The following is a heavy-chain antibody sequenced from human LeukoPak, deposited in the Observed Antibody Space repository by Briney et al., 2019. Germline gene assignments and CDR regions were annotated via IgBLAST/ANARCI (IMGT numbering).Heavy chain of an antibody. CDR2: IYYSGST. D-gene: IGHD3-3*01. Sequence: SQTLSLTCTVSGGSISSGGYYWSWIRQHPGKGLEWIGYIYYSGSTYHNPSLKSRVTISVDTSKNQFSLKLSSVTAADTAVYYCARGGRSGYYDFWSGYYTCAFDIWGQGTMVTVSS. CDR3: ARGGRSGYYDFWSGYYTCAFDI. J-gene: IGHJ3*02. V-gene: IGHV4-31*03. CDR1: GGSISSGGYY.